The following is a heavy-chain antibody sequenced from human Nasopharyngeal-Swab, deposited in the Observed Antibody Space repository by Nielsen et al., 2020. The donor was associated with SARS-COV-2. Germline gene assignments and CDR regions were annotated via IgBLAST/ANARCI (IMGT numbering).Heavy chain of an antibody. V-gene: IGHV4-39*07. D-gene: IGHD3-22*01. CDR3: ARGASEVVVIVWFDP. CDR2: IYYSGST. Sequence: SETLSLTCTVSGGSISSSSYYWGWIRQPPGMGLEWIGSIYYSGSTYYNPSLKSRVTISVDTSKNQFSLKLSSVTAADTAVYYCARGASEVVVIVWFDPWGQGTLVTVSS. CDR1: GGSISSSSYY. J-gene: IGHJ5*02.